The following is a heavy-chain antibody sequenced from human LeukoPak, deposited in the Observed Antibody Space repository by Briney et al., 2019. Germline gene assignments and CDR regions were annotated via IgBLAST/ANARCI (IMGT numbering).Heavy chain of an antibody. CDR2: IFSGGST. Sequence: GGSLRLSCAASGFSVSSNYMSWVRQAPGKGLEWVSVIFSGGSTYFADSVKGRSTISRANSKNTLYLQMNSLRAEDTAVYYCARDRSGSGSYSYDNWGQGTLATVSS. CDR3: ARDRSGSGSYSYDN. D-gene: IGHD3-10*01. V-gene: IGHV3-66*01. CDR1: GFSVSSNY. J-gene: IGHJ4*02.